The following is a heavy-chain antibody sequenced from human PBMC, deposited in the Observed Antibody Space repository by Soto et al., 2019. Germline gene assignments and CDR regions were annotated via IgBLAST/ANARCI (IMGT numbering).Heavy chain of an antibody. J-gene: IGHJ4*02. Sequence: QVQLVESGGGVVQPGRSLRLSCAASGFTFSGYGMHWVRQAPGKGLEWVAITRHDGSNTYYADSVRGRFTXSRDXSKXXXXXXXXXXXXXXXXXXYCARDGXXATTFFGYFDYWGQGTLVTVSX. CDR2: TRHDGSNT. CDR1: GFTFSGYG. CDR3: ARDGXXATTFFGYFDY. D-gene: IGHD1-26*01. V-gene: IGHV3-30*02.